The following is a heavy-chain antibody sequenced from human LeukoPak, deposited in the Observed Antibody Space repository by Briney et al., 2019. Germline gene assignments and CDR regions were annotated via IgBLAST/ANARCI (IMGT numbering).Heavy chain of an antibody. CDR2: IYTSGST. CDR3: ASKMVYGGNPTGAFDI. D-gene: IGHD4-23*01. Sequence: SETLSLTCTVSGGSISSGSYYWSWIRQPAGKGLEWIGRIYTSGSTNYNPSLKSRVTISVDTSKNQFSLKLSSVTAADTAVYYCASKMVYGGNPTGAFDIWGQGTMVTVSS. V-gene: IGHV4-61*02. CDR1: GGSISSGSYY. J-gene: IGHJ3*02.